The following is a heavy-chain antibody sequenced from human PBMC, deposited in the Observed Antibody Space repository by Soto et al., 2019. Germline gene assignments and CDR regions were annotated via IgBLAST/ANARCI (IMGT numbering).Heavy chain of an antibody. J-gene: IGHJ4*02. CDR3: ARVGGQLVPGVEY. V-gene: IGHV3-21*01. Sequence: EVQLVESGGGLVKPGGSLRLSCAASGFTFSSYSMNWVRQAPGKGLEWVSSISSSSSYIYYADSVKGRFTISRDNAKNSLYLQMNSLRADEAVVYYCARVGGQLVPGVEYWGQGTLVIVSS. CDR1: GFTFSSYS. D-gene: IGHD6-6*01. CDR2: ISSSSSYI.